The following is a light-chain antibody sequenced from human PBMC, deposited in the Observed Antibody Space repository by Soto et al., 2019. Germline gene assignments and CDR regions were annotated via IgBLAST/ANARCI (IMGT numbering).Light chain of an antibody. CDR1: QSVSIN. Sequence: EIVLTQSPATLSLSPGERAPLSCRASQSVSINLAWYPQKPGQAPRLLIHYASTRATGIPASFSGSGSGTDFTLTISRLEPEDFAVYYCQQYGSSSTFGQGTRLEIK. CDR3: QQYGSSST. V-gene: IGKV3-20*01. J-gene: IGKJ5*01. CDR2: YAS.